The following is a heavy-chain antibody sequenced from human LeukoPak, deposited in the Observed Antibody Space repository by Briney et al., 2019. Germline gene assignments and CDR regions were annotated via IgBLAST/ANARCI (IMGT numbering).Heavy chain of an antibody. D-gene: IGHD3-9*01. Sequence: PGGSLRLSCAASGFTFSSYSMNWVRQAPGKGLEWVSYISSSSSTISYADSVKGRFTISRDNAKNSLYLQMNSLRDEDTAVCYCGRDRYDILTGYYVNYFDYWGQGTLVTVSS. V-gene: IGHV3-48*02. CDR3: GRDRYDILTGYYVNYFDY. CDR1: GFTFSSYS. J-gene: IGHJ4*02. CDR2: ISSSSSTI.